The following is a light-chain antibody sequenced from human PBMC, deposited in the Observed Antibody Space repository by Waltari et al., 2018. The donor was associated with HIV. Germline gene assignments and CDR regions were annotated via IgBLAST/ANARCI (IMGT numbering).Light chain of an antibody. J-gene: IGLJ3*02. CDR1: RSNIGSNY. CDR2: RSD. CDR3: ASWDDNLSGWV. V-gene: IGLV1-47*01. Sequence: QSVLTQPPSASGTPGQSVSISCSGSRSNIGSNYVYWYQHLPGTTPKVVIYRSDHRPSGVPDRFSGSNSGTAASLAISGLRSEDEAHYYCASWDDNLSGWVFGGGTKLTVL.